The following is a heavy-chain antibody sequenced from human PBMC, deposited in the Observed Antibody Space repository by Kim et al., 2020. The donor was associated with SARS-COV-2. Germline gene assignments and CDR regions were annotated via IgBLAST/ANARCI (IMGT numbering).Heavy chain of an antibody. Sequence: GGSLRLSCAASGFTFSSYGMHWVRQAPGKGLEWVAVISYDGTNKYYADSVKGRFTISRDNSKNTLYLQMNTLRAEDTAVYYCARDEEGRGSFYDYWGQGTLVTVSS. CDR1: GFTFSSYG. CDR3: ARDEEGRGSFYDY. D-gene: IGHD1-26*01. CDR2: ISYDGTNK. J-gene: IGHJ4*02. V-gene: IGHV3-33*05.